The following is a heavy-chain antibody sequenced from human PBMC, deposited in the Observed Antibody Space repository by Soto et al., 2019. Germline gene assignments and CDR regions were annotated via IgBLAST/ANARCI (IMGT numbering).Heavy chain of an antibody. D-gene: IGHD6-13*01. Sequence: QVQLVQSGAEVKKPGASVKVSCKASGYTFASSYMHWVRQAPGQGLEWMGIINPSGGSTSYAQKFQGRVTMTRDTSTSTVYMELSSLRSEDTAVYYCARVSSWSCFDYWGQGTLVTVSS. CDR1: GYTFASSY. V-gene: IGHV1-46*01. J-gene: IGHJ4*02. CDR3: ARVSSWSCFDY. CDR2: INPSGGST.